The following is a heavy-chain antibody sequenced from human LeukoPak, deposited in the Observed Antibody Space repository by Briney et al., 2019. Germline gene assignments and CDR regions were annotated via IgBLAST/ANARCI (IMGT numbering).Heavy chain of an antibody. CDR3: AKDLLGYCSGGSCYSGY. CDR1: GFTFSSYA. D-gene: IGHD2-15*01. Sequence: GGSLRLSCAASGFTFSSYAMSWVRQAPGKGLEWVSGISDSGGSTYYVDSVKGRFTISRDNSKNTLYLQMNSLRAEDTAVYYCAKDLLGYCSGGSCYSGYWGQGTLVTVSS. CDR2: ISDSGGST. J-gene: IGHJ4*02. V-gene: IGHV3-23*01.